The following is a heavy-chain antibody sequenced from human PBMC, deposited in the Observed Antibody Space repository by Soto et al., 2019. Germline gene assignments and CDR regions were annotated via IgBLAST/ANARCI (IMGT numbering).Heavy chain of an antibody. CDR3: ARAGETYYDFWSGFSPIDY. CDR2: IFYSDNT. D-gene: IGHD3-3*01. Sequence: NPSETLSLTCTVSGGSISTYYWIWVRQSPGKGLEWLGYIFYSDNTNYNPSLESRLSISVDTSKNQISLTLNSVTAADTAVYYCARAGETYYDFWSGFSPIDYWGPGTLVTVSS. V-gene: IGHV4-59*01. J-gene: IGHJ4*02. CDR1: GGSISTYY.